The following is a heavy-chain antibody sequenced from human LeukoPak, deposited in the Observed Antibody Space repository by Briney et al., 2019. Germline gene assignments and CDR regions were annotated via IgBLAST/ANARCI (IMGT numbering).Heavy chain of an antibody. CDR1: GGSISSGDYY. CDR3: AREVSRWPYYFDY. V-gene: IGHV4-30-4*01. D-gene: IGHD4-23*01. Sequence: PSQTLSLTCTVSGGSISSGDYYWSWIRQPPGKGLEWIGYIYYSGSTYYNPSLKSRVTISVDTSKNQFSLKLSSVTAADTAVYYCAREVSRWPYYFDYWGQGTLVTVSS. J-gene: IGHJ4*02. CDR2: IYYSGST.